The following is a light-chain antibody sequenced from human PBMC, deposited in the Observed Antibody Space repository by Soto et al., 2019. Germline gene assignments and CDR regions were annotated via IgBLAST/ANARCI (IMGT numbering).Light chain of an antibody. CDR2: DAS. J-gene: IGKJ1*01. V-gene: IGKV1-5*01. Sequence: DIQMTQSPSTLSASIGDTVNITCRASQSISIWLAWYQQKPGKAPKLLIYDASTLESGVPLRFSGSGFGTEFTLTIRSLQPDDFATYYCQHYNSYSEAFGQGTKVDIK. CDR3: QHYNSYSEA. CDR1: QSISIW.